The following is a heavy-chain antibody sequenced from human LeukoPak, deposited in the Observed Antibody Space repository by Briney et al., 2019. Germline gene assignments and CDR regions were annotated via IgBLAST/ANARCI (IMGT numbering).Heavy chain of an antibody. CDR2: VYSGGQT. CDR3: AKSFRGIPRSHNDY. Sequence: GGSLRLSCAASGFTVSSNYMSWVRQAPGKGLEWVSIVYSGGQTYYTDSVKGRFTISRGNSKNTLYLQMNSLRAEDTAVYYCAKSFRGIPRSHNDYWGQGTLVTVSS. V-gene: IGHV3-53*01. D-gene: IGHD3-10*01. J-gene: IGHJ4*02. CDR1: GFTVSSNY.